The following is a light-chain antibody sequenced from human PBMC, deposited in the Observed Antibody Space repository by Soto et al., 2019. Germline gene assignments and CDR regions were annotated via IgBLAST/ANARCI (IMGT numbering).Light chain of an antibody. J-gene: IGKJ2*01. V-gene: IGKV3-15*01. CDR3: HHYNNWPPRNT. Sequence: EIVMTQSPATLSLSPGERATLSCRASQSVSSNLVWYLQKPGQAPRLLIYDTSTRATNVPARFTGSGSETEFTLTISSLQSEDFGIYYCHHYNNWPPRNTFGQGTKLEIK. CDR1: QSVSSN. CDR2: DTS.